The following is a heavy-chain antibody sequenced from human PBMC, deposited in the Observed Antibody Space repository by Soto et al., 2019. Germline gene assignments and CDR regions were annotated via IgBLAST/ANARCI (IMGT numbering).Heavy chain of an antibody. Sequence: SETLSLTCTVSGGSISSGGYYWSWIRQHPGKGLEWIGYIYYSGSTYYNPSLKSRVTISVDTSKNQFSLKLSSVTAADTAVYYCARAASLVATNYYYYYGMDVWGQGTTVTVSS. CDR2: IYYSGST. CDR1: GGSISSGGYY. V-gene: IGHV4-31*03. D-gene: IGHD5-12*01. J-gene: IGHJ6*02. CDR3: ARAASLVATNYYYYYGMDV.